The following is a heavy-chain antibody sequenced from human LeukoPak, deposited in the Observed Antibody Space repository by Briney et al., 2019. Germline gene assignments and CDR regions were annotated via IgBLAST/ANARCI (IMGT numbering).Heavy chain of an antibody. CDR1: GYTFSTYG. CDR3: ARSQGGSFDF. Sequence: ASVKVSCKGSGYTFSTYGVSWVRQAPGQGLEWMGWISAHYGDTNFARRLQDRVTLTTDTSTSTAYMGLRSLKSDDTAVYYCARSQGGSFDFWGQGTPVTVSS. J-gene: IGHJ4*02. V-gene: IGHV1-18*01. CDR2: ISAHYGDT. D-gene: IGHD3-16*01.